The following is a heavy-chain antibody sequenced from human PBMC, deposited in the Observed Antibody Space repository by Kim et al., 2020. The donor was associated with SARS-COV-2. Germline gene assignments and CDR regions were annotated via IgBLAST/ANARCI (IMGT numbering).Heavy chain of an antibody. Sequence: LKSRVTISVDTSKNQVSLKLSSVTAADTAVYYCARGDGFWSGSDYYYMDVWGKGTTVTVSS. J-gene: IGHJ6*03. V-gene: IGHV4-39*01. CDR3: ARGDGFWSGSDYYYMDV. D-gene: IGHD3-3*01.